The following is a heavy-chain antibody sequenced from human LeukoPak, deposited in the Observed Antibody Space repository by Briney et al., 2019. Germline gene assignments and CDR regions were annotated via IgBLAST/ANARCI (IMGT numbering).Heavy chain of an antibody. V-gene: IGHV3-23*01. J-gene: IGHJ4*02. CDR2: ISGSGGNT. D-gene: IGHD2-21*01. Sequence: GGSLRLSCAVSGITLSNYGMSWVRQVPGKGLEWVSGISGSGGNTYYADSVKCRFTISRDNSKNTLYLHMNSRRADDTAVYFCAKRGVVIRVFLVGFHKEASYCDSWGQGALVTVSS. CDR1: GITLSNYG. CDR3: AKRGVVIRVFLVGFHKEASYCDS.